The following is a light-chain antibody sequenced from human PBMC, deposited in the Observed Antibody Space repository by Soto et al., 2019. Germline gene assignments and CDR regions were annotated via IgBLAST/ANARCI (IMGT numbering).Light chain of an antibody. V-gene: IGKV3-20*01. Sequence: EIVLTQSPGTLSLSPGERATLSCRASQSVSSSYLAWYQQKPGQAPRLLIYGASSRATGIPARFSRSGSGTDFTLTISRLEPEDFAVYYCQQYGSPVTFGPGTKVDIK. J-gene: IGKJ1*01. CDR2: GAS. CDR1: QSVSSSY. CDR3: QQYGSPVT.